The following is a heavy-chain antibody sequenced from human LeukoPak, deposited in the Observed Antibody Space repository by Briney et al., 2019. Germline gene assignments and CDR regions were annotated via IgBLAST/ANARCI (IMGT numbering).Heavy chain of an antibody. Sequence: GGSLRLSCAASGFTFSSYNMNWVRQAPGKGLEWVSSISGSSSYIYYADSVRGRFTISRDNAKNSLYLQMNSLRAEDTAVYYCARGRTHDYGVDYFDYWGQGTLVTVSS. CDR2: ISGSSSYI. J-gene: IGHJ4*02. D-gene: IGHD4-17*01. V-gene: IGHV3-21*01. CDR3: ARGRTHDYGVDYFDY. CDR1: GFTFSSYN.